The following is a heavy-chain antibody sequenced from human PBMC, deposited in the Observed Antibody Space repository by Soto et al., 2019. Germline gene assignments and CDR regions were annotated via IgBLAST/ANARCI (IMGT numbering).Heavy chain of an antibody. CDR3: ARDREIAVAGTEYFQH. Sequence: GGSLRLSCAASGFTFSSYSMNWVRQAPGKGLEWVSSISSSSSYIYYADSVKGRFTISRDNAKNSLYLQMNSLRAEDTAVYYCARDREIAVAGTEYFQHWGQGTLVTSPQ. CDR1: GFTFSSYS. J-gene: IGHJ1*01. CDR2: ISSSSSYI. V-gene: IGHV3-21*01. D-gene: IGHD6-19*01.